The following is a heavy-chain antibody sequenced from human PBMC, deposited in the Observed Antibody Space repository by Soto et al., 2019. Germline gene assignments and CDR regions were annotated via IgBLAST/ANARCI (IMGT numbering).Heavy chain of an antibody. D-gene: IGHD2-2*01. CDR2: ISHDGSVT. J-gene: IGHJ6*02. CDR3: AREGKRFYALDV. V-gene: IGHV3-74*01. Sequence: EQVVESGGGLVQPGGSLRLVCAASGFSFSSYRMYWVRQAQGKGLMWVSRISHDGSVTNFADSVKGRFLISRDNAANTGSLQMSGLRYDDMGIYSCAREGKRFYALDVLGQGTSVIVSS. CDR1: GFSFSSYR.